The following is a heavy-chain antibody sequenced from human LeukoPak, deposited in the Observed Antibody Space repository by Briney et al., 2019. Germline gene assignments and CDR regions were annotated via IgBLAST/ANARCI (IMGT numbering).Heavy chain of an antibody. CDR2: INHSGST. D-gene: IGHD1-26*01. J-gene: IGHJ4*02. Sequence: SETLSLTRAVYGGSFSGYYWSWIRQPPGKGLEWIGEINHSGSTNYNPSLKSRVTISVDTSKNQFSLKLSSVTAADTAVYYCARGLVGGGSYRYWGQGTLVTVSS. CDR3: ARGLVGGGSYRY. CDR1: GGSFSGYY. V-gene: IGHV4-34*01.